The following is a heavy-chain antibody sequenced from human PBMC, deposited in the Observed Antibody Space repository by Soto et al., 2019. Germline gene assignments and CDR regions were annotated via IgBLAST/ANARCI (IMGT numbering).Heavy chain of an antibody. CDR3: LMYIVRHPLNWFDP. D-gene: IGHD2-21*01. Sequence: GGSLRLSCAASGFTVSSNYMSWVRQAPRKGLEWVSVIYSGGSTYYADSVKGRFTISRDNSKNTLYLQMNSLRAEDTAVYYCLMYIVRHPLNWFDPRGQGTLVTGSS. J-gene: IGHJ5*02. CDR1: GFTVSSNY. CDR2: IYSGGST. V-gene: IGHV3-66*01.